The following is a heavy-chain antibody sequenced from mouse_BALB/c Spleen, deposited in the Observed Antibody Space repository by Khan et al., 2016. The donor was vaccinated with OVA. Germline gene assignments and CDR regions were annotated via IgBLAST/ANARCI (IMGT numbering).Heavy chain of an antibody. CDR2: ISYSGST. V-gene: IGHV3-2*02. J-gene: IGHJ2*01. CDR1: GYSITSGYG. Sequence: EVQLQESGPGLVKPSQSLSLTCTVTGYSITSGYGWNWIRQFPGNNLEWMRYISYSGSTNYNPSLKSRISITRDTSKNQFFLQLNSVTTEDTATYYCARTARIKYWGQGTTLTVSS. D-gene: IGHD1-2*01. CDR3: ARTARIKY.